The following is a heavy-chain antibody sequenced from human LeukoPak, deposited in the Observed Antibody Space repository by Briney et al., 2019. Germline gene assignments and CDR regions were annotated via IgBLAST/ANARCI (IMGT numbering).Heavy chain of an antibody. J-gene: IGHJ4*02. CDR2: IFPILGTS. D-gene: IGHD6-13*01. V-gene: IGHV1-69*04. CDR1: GVTFSTYA. CDR3: ARVPQGSSWTYYFDY. Sequence: ASVKVSCKASGVTFSTYAISWVRQAPGQGLEWVGRIFPILGTSNYAQNFQGRVTITADRSTTTAYMELSSLRSEDTAVYYCARVPQGSSWTYYFDYWGQGTLVTVSS.